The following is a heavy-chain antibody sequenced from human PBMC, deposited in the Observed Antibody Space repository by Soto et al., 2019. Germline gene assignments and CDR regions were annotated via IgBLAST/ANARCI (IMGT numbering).Heavy chain of an antibody. J-gene: IGHJ6*02. D-gene: IGHD3-10*01. V-gene: IGHV1-2*04. CDR1: GYTFTGYY. Sequence: ASVKVSCKASGYTFTGYYMHWVRQAPGQGLEWMGWINPNSGGTNYAQKFQGWVTMTRDTSISTAYMELSRLRSDDTAVYYCARDRRYYGSGSYYKGRGYYYYGMDVWGQGTTVTVSS. CDR2: INPNSGGT. CDR3: ARDRRYYGSGSYYKGRGYYYYGMDV.